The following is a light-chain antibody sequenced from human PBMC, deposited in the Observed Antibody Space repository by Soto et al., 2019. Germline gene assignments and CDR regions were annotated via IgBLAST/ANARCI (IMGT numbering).Light chain of an antibody. V-gene: IGLV2-14*01. CDR1: SSDVGGYNY. Sequence: SALTQPAYVSGSPGQSITISCTGTSSDVGGYNYVSWYQQHPGKAPKLMIYDVSNRHSGVSNRFSGSKYGNTASLTISGLQAEDEADYYCSSYTSSSIDYVFGTGTKLTVL. CDR3: SSYTSSSIDYV. J-gene: IGLJ1*01. CDR2: DVS.